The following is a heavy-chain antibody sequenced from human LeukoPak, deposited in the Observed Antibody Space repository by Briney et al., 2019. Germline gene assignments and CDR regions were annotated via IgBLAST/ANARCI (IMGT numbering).Heavy chain of an antibody. CDR3: ARDYRY. CDR1: GGSLSSGGNS. CDR2: IYHSGSP. Sequence: PSQTLSLTCAVSGGSLSSGGNSWSWIRQPPGKGLEWIRYIYHSGSPYYNPFLKSRVTISVDRSKNQSALKLISVTAADSAVYYCARDYRYWGQGTLVSVS. J-gene: IGHJ4*02. V-gene: IGHV4-30-2*01.